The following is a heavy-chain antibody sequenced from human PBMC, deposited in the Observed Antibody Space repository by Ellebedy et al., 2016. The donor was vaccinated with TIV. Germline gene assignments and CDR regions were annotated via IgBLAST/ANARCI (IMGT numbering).Heavy chain of an antibody. CDR3: ASQGLTKGRMATIGVGAFDI. J-gene: IGHJ3*02. CDR2: INPSGGST. V-gene: IGHV1-46*01. CDR1: GYTFTSYY. Sequence: ASVKVSCXASGYTFTSYYMHWVRQAPGQGLEWMGIINPSGGSTSYAQKFQGRVTMTRDTSTSTVYMELSSLRSEDTAVYYCASQGLTKGRMATIGVGAFDIWGQGTMVTVSS. D-gene: IGHD5-24*01.